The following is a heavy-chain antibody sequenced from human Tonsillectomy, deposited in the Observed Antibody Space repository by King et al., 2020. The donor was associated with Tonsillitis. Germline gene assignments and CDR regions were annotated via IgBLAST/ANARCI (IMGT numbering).Heavy chain of an antibody. D-gene: IGHD1-26*01. CDR1: GASISSSNG. V-gene: IGHV4-4*02. Sequence: VQLQESGPGLVKPSGTLSLTCAVSGASISSSNGWSWVRQPPGKGLEWIGEIHHSGRTNYNASLKSRVTISVDKAKNQFSLNLSSLNAADTAVYYCARERIVGYYFDFWGQGTLVTVSS. J-gene: IGHJ4*02. CDR2: IHHSGRT. CDR3: ARERIVGYYFDF.